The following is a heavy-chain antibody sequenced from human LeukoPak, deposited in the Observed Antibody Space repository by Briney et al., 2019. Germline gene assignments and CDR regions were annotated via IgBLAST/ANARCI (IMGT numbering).Heavy chain of an antibody. J-gene: IGHJ6*03. CDR2: INHSGST. CDR1: GDSTSTYY. V-gene: IGHV4-34*01. D-gene: IGHD2-15*01. CDR3: ARASYCSGGSCSYYYYYYMDV. Sequence: SETLSLTCTVSGDSTSTYYWSWIRQPPGKGLEWIGEINHSGSTNYNPSLKSRVTISVDTSKNQFSLKLSSVTAADTAVYYCARASYCSGGSCSYYYYYYMDVWGKGTTVTVSS.